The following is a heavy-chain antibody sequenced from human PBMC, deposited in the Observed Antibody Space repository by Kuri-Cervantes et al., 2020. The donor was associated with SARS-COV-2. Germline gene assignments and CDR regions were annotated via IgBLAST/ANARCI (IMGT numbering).Heavy chain of an antibody. Sequence: GGSLRLSCAASGFTFSSYAMSWVRQAPGKGLEWVSAISGSGGSTYYADSVKGRFTISRDNSKNTLYLQMNSLRAEDTAVYYFAKVQQLGSSWYWFDPWGQGTLVAVSS. CDR2: ISGSGGST. CDR3: AKVQQLGSSWYWFDP. V-gene: IGHV3-23*01. CDR1: GFTFSSYA. D-gene: IGHD6-13*01. J-gene: IGHJ5*02.